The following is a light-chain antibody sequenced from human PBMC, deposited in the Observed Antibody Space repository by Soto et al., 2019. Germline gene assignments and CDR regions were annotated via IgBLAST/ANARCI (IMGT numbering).Light chain of an antibody. V-gene: IGKV3-11*01. J-gene: IGKJ4*01. CDR3: QHRGNSLP. Sequence: EIVLTQSPATLSLSPGERATLSCRASQSVGSYLAWYQQKPGQAPRLLIYDASNRAAGIPARFSGSGSGTDFTLTISSLEPEDFAVYYCQHRGNSLPFGGGTKVEIK. CDR1: QSVGSY. CDR2: DAS.